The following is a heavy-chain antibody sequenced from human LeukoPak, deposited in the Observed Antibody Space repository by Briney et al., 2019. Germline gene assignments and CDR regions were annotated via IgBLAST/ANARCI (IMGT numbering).Heavy chain of an antibody. CDR3: ARSLPPYYDVTRAYRVWGY. CDR2: INQTGTT. CDR1: GETFSGDD. V-gene: IGHV4-34*01. D-gene: IGHD3-3*01. Sequence: LETLSLTCGVSGETFSGDDCSWLREPPGNGLKWIGGINQTGTTNYHPSFERPVPLAVDASIQQFSLKVKSVTAAHGAVYYCARSLPPYYDVTRAYRVWGYWGEGSLV. J-gene: IGHJ1*01.